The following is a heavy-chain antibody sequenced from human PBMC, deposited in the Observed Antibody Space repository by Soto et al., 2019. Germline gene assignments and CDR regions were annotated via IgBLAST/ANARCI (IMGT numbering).Heavy chain of an antibody. CDR2: ISGSGGST. CDR1: GFTFSSYA. D-gene: IGHD1-26*01. J-gene: IGHJ3*02. Sequence: GGSLRLSCAASGFTFSSYAMSWVRQAPGKGLEWVSAISGSGGSTYYADSVKGRFTISRDNSKNTLYLQMNSLRAEDTAVYYCAKYFRESYYHPPDDAFDIWGQGTMVTVSS. V-gene: IGHV3-23*01. CDR3: AKYFRESYYHPPDDAFDI.